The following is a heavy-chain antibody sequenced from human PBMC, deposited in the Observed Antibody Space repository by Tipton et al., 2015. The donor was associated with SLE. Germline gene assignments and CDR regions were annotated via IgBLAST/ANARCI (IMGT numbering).Heavy chain of an antibody. J-gene: IGHJ4*02. CDR2: INHSGST. CDR1: GGSFSGYY. V-gene: IGHV4-34*01. D-gene: IGHD6-19*01. Sequence: LRLSCAVYGGSFSGYYWSWIRQPPGKGLEWIGEINHSGSTNYNPSLKSRVTISVDTSKNQFSLKLSSVTAADTALYYCAKWESSRWSGGFDYWSQGTLVTVSS. CDR3: AKWESSRWSGGFDY.